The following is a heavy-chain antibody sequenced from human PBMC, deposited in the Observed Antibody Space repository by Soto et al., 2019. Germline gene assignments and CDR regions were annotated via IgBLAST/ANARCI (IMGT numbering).Heavy chain of an antibody. CDR2: ISWSSRAT. CDR1: GFTFDDYA. J-gene: IGHJ6*02. CDR3: AKDMDSRSGAYYHYGMDV. D-gene: IGHD2-15*01. V-gene: IGHV3-9*01. Sequence: EVQLVESGGALVQPGRSLRLSCAASGFTFDDYAMHWVRQAPGKGLEWVSGISWSSRATDYADSVKGRFSISRDNAKNSLYLQMNSLRPEDTALYFCAKDMDSRSGAYYHYGMDVWGRGTTVTVSS.